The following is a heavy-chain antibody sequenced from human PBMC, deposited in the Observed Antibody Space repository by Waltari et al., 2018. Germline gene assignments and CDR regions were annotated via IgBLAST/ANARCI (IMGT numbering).Heavy chain of an antibody. CDR2: ISSSSSTI. V-gene: IGHV3-48*01. Sequence: EVQLVESGGNLVQPGGSLRLSCAASGFTFSSYSMNWVRQAPGKGLEWVSYISSSSSTIYYADSVKGRFTISRDNAKNSLYLQMNSLRAEDTAVYYCARELQYYDILTGYYNYYYYGMDVWGQGTTVTVSS. CDR1: GFTFSSYS. CDR3: ARELQYYDILTGYYNYYYYGMDV. J-gene: IGHJ6*02. D-gene: IGHD3-9*01.